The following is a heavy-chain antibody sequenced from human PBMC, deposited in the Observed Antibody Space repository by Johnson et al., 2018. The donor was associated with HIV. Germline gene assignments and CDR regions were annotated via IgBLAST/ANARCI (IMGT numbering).Heavy chain of an antibody. CDR2: ISSGGSTK. D-gene: IGHD3-22*01. J-gene: IGHJ3*02. Sequence: QVQLVESGGGLVKPGGSLRLSCAASGVTFSDYYMSWIRQAPGKGLEWISYISSGGSTKYYADSVKGRFTISRDNAKNSLYLQMNSLRAEDTAVYYCARPRVSSGRHGAFDIWGQGTMVTVSS. CDR1: GVTFSDYY. V-gene: IGHV3-11*04. CDR3: ARPRVSSGRHGAFDI.